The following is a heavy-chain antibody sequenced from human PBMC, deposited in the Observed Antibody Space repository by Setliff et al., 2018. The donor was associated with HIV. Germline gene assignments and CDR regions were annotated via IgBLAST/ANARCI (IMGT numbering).Heavy chain of an antibody. CDR1: GGTFSDHT. V-gene: IGHV1-69*02. CDR3: ARSDCSSVRCYLGHAFEI. J-gene: IGHJ3*02. CDR2: IIPIIGIE. Sequence: GASVKVSRKASGGTFSDHTVNWVRQAPGQGLEWMGRIIPIIGIENYAQKFQGRVTITADKSTSTAYMELNSLRSDDTAIYYCARSDCSSVRCYLGHAFEIWGQGTMVTVSS. D-gene: IGHD2-15*01.